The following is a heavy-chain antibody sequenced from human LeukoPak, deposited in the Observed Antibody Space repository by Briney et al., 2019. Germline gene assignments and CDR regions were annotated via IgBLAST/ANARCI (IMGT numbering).Heavy chain of an antibody. CDR2: IKQDGSEK. Sequence: GGSLRLSCAASGFNFSSYWMSWVRQAPGKGLEWVANIKQDGSEKYYVDSVKGRFTISRDNAKNSLYLQMNSLRAEDTAVYYCAREYSSGGDYAFDYWGQGNLVTGFS. V-gene: IGHV3-7*01. J-gene: IGHJ4*02. CDR3: AREYSSGGDYAFDY. CDR1: GFNFSSYW. D-gene: IGHD4-17*01.